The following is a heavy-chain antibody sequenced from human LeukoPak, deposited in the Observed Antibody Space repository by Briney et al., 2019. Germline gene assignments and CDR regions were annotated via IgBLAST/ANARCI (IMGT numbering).Heavy chain of an antibody. J-gene: IGHJ4*02. V-gene: IGHV3-7*01. CDR1: GFTFSTYW. D-gene: IGHD2-21*02. CDR2: INQDASEI. Sequence: GGSLRLSCAASGFTFSTYWMNWYRQAPGKGLEWVGNINQDASEINYVDSVRGRFTISRDNAKNSLHLQTNSLRAEDTAVYYCATDRDNSDWQKRFDSWGQGTLVTVSS. CDR3: ATDRDNSDWQKRFDS.